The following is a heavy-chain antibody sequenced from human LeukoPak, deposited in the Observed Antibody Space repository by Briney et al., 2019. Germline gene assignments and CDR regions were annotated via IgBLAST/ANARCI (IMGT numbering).Heavy chain of an antibody. V-gene: IGHV4-34*01. J-gene: IGHJ4*02. CDR3: ARAKDSALQYCSSTSCYTAIYFDY. Sequence: PSETLSLTCAVYGGSFSGYYWGWIRQPPGKGLEWIGEINHSGSTNYNPSLKSRVTISVDTSKNQFSLKLSSVTAADTAVYYCARAKDSALQYCSSTSCYTAIYFDYWGQGTLVTVSS. CDR1: GGSFSGYY. D-gene: IGHD2-2*02. CDR2: INHSGST.